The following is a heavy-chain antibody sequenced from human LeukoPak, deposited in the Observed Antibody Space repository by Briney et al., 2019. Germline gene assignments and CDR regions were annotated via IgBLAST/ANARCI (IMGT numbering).Heavy chain of an antibody. CDR3: ARIRYYYGSGSYWGFDY. CDR1: GVSISSGSYY. J-gene: IGHJ4*02. V-gene: IGHV4-61*02. Sequence: SETLSLTCSVSGVSISSGSYYWSWIRQPAGKGLEWIGRIYTSGSTNYNPSLKSRVTMSVDTSKNQFSLKLSSVTAADTAVYYCARIRYYYGSGSYWGFDYWGQGTLVTVSS. D-gene: IGHD3-10*01. CDR2: IYTSGST.